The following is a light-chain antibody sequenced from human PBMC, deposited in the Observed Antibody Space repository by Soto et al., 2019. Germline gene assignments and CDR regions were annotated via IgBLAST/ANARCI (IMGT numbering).Light chain of an antibody. V-gene: IGKV3-20*01. CDR3: QQYVTSAIT. Sequence: IVMTQSPGTLSLSPGERATLSCRASQRMSSNLAWYQQKPGQAPRLLIYGASSRATGIPDRFSGSGSGTDFTLTISRLEPEDFALYYCQQYVTSAITFGQGTRLEIK. CDR1: QRMSSN. J-gene: IGKJ5*01. CDR2: GAS.